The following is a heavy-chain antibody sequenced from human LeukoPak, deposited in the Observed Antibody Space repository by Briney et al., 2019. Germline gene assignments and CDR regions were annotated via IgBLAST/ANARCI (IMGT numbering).Heavy chain of an antibody. Sequence: PGGSLRLSCAASGFTFGSYAMSWVRQAPGKGLEWVSAISGSGGSTYYADSVKGRFTISRDNSKNTLYLQMNSLRAEDTAVYYCAKDGPPIVVVVAATPGYFDYWGQGTLVTVSS. CDR2: ISGSGGST. V-gene: IGHV3-23*01. CDR1: GFTFGSYA. J-gene: IGHJ4*02. CDR3: AKDGPPIVVVVAATPGYFDY. D-gene: IGHD2-15*01.